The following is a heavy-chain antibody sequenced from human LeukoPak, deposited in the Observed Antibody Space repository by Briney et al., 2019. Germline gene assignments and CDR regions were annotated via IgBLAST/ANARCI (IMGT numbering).Heavy chain of an antibody. D-gene: IGHD2-21*01. V-gene: IGHV3-23*01. J-gene: IGHJ4*02. CDR3: AKRGVVIRVILVGFHKEAYYFES. Sequence: PGGSLRLSCAVSGITLSNYGMSWVRQPPGGGLEWVAGISDSWGSTNYADSVKCRFTFPRDNPKDTLYLQMNSLRAEYTAVYFCAKRGVVIRVILVGFHKEAYYFESWGQGDLVTVSS. CDR2: ISDSWGST. CDR1: GITLSNYG.